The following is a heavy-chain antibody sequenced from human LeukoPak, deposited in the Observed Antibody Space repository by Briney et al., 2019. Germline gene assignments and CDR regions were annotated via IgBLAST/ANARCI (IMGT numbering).Heavy chain of an antibody. Sequence: GASVKVSCKASGGTFSSYAISWVRQAPGQGLEWMGRIIPILGIANYAQKFQGRVTMTRDTSTSTVYMELSSLRSEDTAVYYCARYWAVAGFDYWGQGTLVTVSS. J-gene: IGHJ4*02. V-gene: IGHV1-69*04. CDR3: ARYWAVAGFDY. CDR2: IIPILGIA. D-gene: IGHD6-19*01. CDR1: GGTFSSYA.